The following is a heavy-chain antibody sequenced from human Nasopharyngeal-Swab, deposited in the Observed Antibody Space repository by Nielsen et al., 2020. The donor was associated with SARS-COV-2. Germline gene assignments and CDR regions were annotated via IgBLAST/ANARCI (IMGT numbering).Heavy chain of an antibody. Sequence: WIRQPPGKGLEWIGYVFGSGSTYYNPPLKSRVTISVDTSKNQFSLKLSSVTAADTAVYYCARTRAHYDILTGYYIPQQYYFDYWGQGTLVTVSS. V-gene: IGHV4-31*02. J-gene: IGHJ4*02. CDR3: ARTRAHYDILTGYYIPQQYYFDY. CDR2: VFGSGST. D-gene: IGHD3-9*01.